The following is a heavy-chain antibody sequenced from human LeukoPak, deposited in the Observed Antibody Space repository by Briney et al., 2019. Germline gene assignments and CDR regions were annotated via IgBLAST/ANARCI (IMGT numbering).Heavy chain of an antibody. V-gene: IGHV3-23*01. CDR2: ISGGAGST. CDR1: GFTFSNYA. J-gene: IGHJ4*02. D-gene: IGHD3-22*01. Sequence: GVSLRLSCAASGFTFSNYAMSWVRQAPGKGLEWVSTISGGAGSTYYADSVKGRFTMSRDNSKNTLYLQMNSLRAEDTAVYYCAKLRLPYDSSGYPLDYWGQGTLVTVSS. CDR3: AKLRLPYDSSGYPLDY.